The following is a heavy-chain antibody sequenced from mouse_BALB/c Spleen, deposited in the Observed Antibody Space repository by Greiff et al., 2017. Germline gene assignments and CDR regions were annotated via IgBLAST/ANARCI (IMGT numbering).Heavy chain of an antibody. J-gene: IGHJ4*01. Sequence: EVKVVESGGGLVQPGGSRKLSCAASGFTFSSFGMHWVRQAPEKGLEWVAYISSGSSTIYYADTVKGRFTISRDNPKNTLFLQMTSLRSEDTAMYYCARDPHYYGSSSYAMDYWGQGTSVTVSS. D-gene: IGHD1-1*01. CDR3: ARDPHYYGSSSYAMDY. CDR2: ISSGSSTI. V-gene: IGHV5-17*02. CDR1: GFTFSSFG.